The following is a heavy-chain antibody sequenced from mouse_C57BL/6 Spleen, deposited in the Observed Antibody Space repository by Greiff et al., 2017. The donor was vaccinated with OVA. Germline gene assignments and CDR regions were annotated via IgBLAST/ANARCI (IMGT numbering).Heavy chain of an antibody. J-gene: IGHJ4*01. CDR1: GFNIKDYY. D-gene: IGHD3-3*01. Sequence: EVQLQQSGAELVRPRASVKLSCTASGFNIKDYYMHWVKQRPEQGLEWIGRIDPEDGDTEYAPKFQGKATMTADTSSNTAYLQLSSLTSEDTAVYYCTTGTIFNAMDYWGQGTSVTVSS. V-gene: IGHV14-1*01. CDR2: IDPEDGDT. CDR3: TTGTIFNAMDY.